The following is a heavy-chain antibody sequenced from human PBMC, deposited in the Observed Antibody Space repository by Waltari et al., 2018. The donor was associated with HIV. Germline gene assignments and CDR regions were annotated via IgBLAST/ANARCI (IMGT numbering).Heavy chain of an antibody. Sequence: QITLGESGPTLVNPPQTLTLTCSFPGFSLRTSGLAVGWVRQPPARALEWLVLIYWDDDKSYSPSLSSRLTITKDTSKNQVVLTMTNMDPLDTATYYCAHRRGYCSVGTCPYYFDYWGQGTLVAVSS. CDR1: GFSLRTSGLA. CDR2: IYWDDDK. V-gene: IGHV2-5*02. J-gene: IGHJ4*02. CDR3: AHRRGYCSVGTCPYYFDY. D-gene: IGHD2-15*01.